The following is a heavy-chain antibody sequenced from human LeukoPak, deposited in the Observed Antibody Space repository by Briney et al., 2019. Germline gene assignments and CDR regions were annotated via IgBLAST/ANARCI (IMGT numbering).Heavy chain of an antibody. D-gene: IGHD3-22*01. V-gene: IGHV4-59*01. CDR1: GGSISSYY. CDR3: ARTVGYYYDSSAVEAFDI. J-gene: IGHJ3*02. Sequence: SETLSLTCTVSGGSISSYYWSWIRQPPGKGLEWIGYIYYSGSTNYNPSLKSRVTTSVDTSKNQFSLKLSSVTAADTAVYYCARTVGYYYDSSAVEAFDIWGQGTMVTVSS. CDR2: IYYSGST.